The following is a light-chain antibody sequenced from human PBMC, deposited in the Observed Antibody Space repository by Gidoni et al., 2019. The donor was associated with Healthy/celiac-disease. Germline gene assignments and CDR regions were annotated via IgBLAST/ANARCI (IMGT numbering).Light chain of an antibody. CDR1: QDISNY. Sequence: DIQMTQSPSSLSASVGDRVTITCQASQDISNYLNWYQQKPGQAPKLLLYDASNLETGVPSRFSGSGSGTDFTFTISSLQPADIATYYCQPYDNLPPLTFGGGTQVEIK. V-gene: IGKV1-33*01. CDR3: QPYDNLPPLT. J-gene: IGKJ4*01. CDR2: DAS.